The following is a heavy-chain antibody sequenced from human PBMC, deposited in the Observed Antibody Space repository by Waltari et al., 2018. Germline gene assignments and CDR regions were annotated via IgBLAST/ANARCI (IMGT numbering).Heavy chain of an antibody. Sequence: QLQLQESGAGRVKPSETLSLTCAISGDSLSSNSASWNWIRQSPSRGLEWLGRTYYRSKWYNDYAVSVKSRITINPDTSKNQFSLQLNSVTPEDTAVYYCARGIAAAGTFDYWGQGTLVTVSS. CDR3: ARGIAAAGTFDY. CDR1: GDSLSSNSAS. CDR2: TYYRSKWYN. V-gene: IGHV6-1*01. J-gene: IGHJ4*02. D-gene: IGHD6-13*01.